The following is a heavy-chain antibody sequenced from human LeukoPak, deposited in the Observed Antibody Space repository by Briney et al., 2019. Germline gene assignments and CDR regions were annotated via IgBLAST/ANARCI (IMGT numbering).Heavy chain of an antibody. D-gene: IGHD1-26*01. V-gene: IGHV3-53*01. CDR1: GFTVSLNH. CDR2: IYSGGTT. J-gene: IGHJ5*01. Sequence: GGSLRLSCAASGFTVSLNHVSWVRQAPGKGLQCVSEIYSGGTTQHADSVKGRFTISRDDSSNTVYLQMNSLRVDDTGIYYCIRGLRPRATSSAFFESWGQGALVTVSS. CDR3: IRGLRPRATSSAFFES.